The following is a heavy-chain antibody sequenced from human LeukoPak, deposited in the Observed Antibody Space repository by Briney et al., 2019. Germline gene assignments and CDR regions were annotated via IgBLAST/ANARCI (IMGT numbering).Heavy chain of an antibody. CDR1: DSSISRGGYY. Sequence: SETLSLTSTVSDSSISRGGYYWTWIRQHPGKGLEWIGYIYYSGNTYYNPSLRSRVTISVDTSKNQFSLKLTSVTAADTAVYYCARRQYGDYNSDYWGQGTLVTVSS. CDR2: IYYSGNT. V-gene: IGHV4-31*02. D-gene: IGHD4-17*01. J-gene: IGHJ4*02. CDR3: ARRQYGDYNSDY.